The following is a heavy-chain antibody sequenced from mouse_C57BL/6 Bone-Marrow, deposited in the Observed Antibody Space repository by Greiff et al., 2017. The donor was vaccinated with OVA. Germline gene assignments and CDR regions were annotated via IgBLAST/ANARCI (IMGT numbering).Heavy chain of an antibody. CDR2: IRSKSNNYAT. J-gene: IGHJ4*01. Sequence: EAGGGLVQPKGSLKLSCAASGFSFNTYAMNWVRQAPGKGLEWVARIRSKSNNYATYYADSVKDRFTISRDDSESMLYLQMNNLKTEDTAMYYCVRQGTVVEYYYAMDYWGQGTSVTVSS. D-gene: IGHD1-1*01. V-gene: IGHV10-1*01. CDR3: VRQGTVVEYYYAMDY. CDR1: GFSFNTYA.